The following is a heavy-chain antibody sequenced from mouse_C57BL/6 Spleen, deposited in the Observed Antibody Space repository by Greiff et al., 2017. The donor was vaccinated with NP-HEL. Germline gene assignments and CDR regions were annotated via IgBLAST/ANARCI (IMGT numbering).Heavy chain of an antibody. V-gene: IGHV1-82*01. D-gene: IGHD2-5*01. Sequence: QVQLQQSGPELVKPGASVKISCKASGYAFSSSWMNWVKQRPGKGLEWIGRIYPGDGDTNYNGKFKGKATLTADKSSSTAYMHLSSLTSEDSAVYFCAREDDSNYGYYFDYWGEGTTLTVSS. J-gene: IGHJ2*01. CDR2: IYPGDGDT. CDR3: AREDDSNYGYYFDY. CDR1: GYAFSSSW.